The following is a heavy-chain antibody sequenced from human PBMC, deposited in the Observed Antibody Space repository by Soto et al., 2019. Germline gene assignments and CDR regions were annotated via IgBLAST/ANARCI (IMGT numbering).Heavy chain of an antibody. J-gene: IGHJ5*02. CDR1: GGSISSYY. CDR3: ARLMDGWFDP. Sequence: SETLSLTCTVSGGSISSYYWSWIRQPPGKGLEWIGYIYYSGSTNYNPSLKSRVTISVDTSKNQFSLKLSSVTAADTAVYYCARLMDGWFDPWGQGTLVTVSS. D-gene: IGHD2-8*01. V-gene: IGHV4-59*01. CDR2: IYYSGST.